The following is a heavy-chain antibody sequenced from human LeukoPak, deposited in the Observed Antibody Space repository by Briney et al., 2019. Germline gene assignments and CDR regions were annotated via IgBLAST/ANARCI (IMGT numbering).Heavy chain of an antibody. CDR1: GGTFSSYT. J-gene: IGHJ4*02. CDR3: ARWAGDGYNYYFDY. Sequence: SVKVSCKASGGTFSSYTISWVRQAPGQGLEWMGGIIPIFGTANYAQKFQGRVTITTDESTSTAYMELSSLRSEDTAVYYCARWAGDGYNYYFDYWGQGTLVTVSS. V-gene: IGHV1-69*05. D-gene: IGHD5-24*01. CDR2: IIPIFGTA.